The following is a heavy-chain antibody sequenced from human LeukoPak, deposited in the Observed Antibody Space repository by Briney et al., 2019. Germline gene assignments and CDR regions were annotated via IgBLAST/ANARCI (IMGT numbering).Heavy chain of an antibody. V-gene: IGHV3-21*01. J-gene: IGHJ4*02. CDR3: ARGLRTYKQGDY. D-gene: IGHD1-14*01. CDR2: ISGSTNFI. CDR1: GFTFSPYT. Sequence: GGSLRLSCAASGFTFSPYTMNWVRQAPGKGLEWVSSISGSTNFIYYADSVKGRFTISRDNAKNSLYLQMNSLRAEDTAVYYCARGLRTYKQGDYWGQGTLVTVSS.